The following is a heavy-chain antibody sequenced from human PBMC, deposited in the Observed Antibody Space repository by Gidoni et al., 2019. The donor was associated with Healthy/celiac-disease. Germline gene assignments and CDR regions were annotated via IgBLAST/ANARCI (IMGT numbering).Heavy chain of an antibody. CDR1: GFTFSSYG. CDR3: ARDDTIGHYFDY. V-gene: IGHV3-33*01. D-gene: IGHD3-16*01. J-gene: IGHJ4*02. Sequence: QVQLVASGGGVVQPGRSLRLSCAASGFTFSSYGMHWVRQAPGKGLGWVAVIWYDGSNKYYADSVKGRFTISRDNSKNTLYLQMNSLRAEDTAVYYCARDDTIGHYFDYWGQGTLVTVSS. CDR2: IWYDGSNK.